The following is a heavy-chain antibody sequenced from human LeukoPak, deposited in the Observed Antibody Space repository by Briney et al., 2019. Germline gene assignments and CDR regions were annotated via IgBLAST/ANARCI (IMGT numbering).Heavy chain of an antibody. CDR3: ARDFGYFVR. J-gene: IGHJ4*02. CDR2: ISSSGSTI. D-gene: IGHD3-3*01. V-gene: IGHV3-48*04. CDR1: GFTFSSHG. Sequence: AGGSLRLSCAASGFTFSSHGMNWVRQAPGKGLEWVSYISSSGSTIYYADSVKGRFTISRDNAKNSLYLQMNSLRAEDTAVYYCARDFGYFVRWGQGTLVTVSS.